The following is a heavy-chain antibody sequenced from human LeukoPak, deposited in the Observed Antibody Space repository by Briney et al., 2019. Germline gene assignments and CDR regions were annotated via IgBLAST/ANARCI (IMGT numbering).Heavy chain of an antibody. J-gene: IGHJ4*02. Sequence: GGSLRLSRAASGFTFSSYWMSWVRQAPGKGQEWVANIKQDGSEKYYVDSVKGRFTISRDNAKNSLYLQMNSLRAEDTAVYYCARARYSGYGPFDYWGQGTLVTVSS. CDR1: GFTFSSYW. CDR2: IKQDGSEK. V-gene: IGHV3-7*01. CDR3: ARARYSGYGPFDY. D-gene: IGHD5-12*01.